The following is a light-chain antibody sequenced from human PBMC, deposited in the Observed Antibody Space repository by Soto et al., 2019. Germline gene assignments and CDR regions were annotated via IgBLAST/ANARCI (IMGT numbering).Light chain of an antibody. V-gene: IGLV1-40*01. CDR1: SSNIGAGYD. J-gene: IGLJ1*01. CDR3: QSYDSSLSAYV. Sequence: QSVLTQPPSVSGAPGQRVTISCTGSSSNIGAGYDVHWYQQLPGTAPKLLIFRNNNRPSGVPDRFSGSKSGTSASLAITGLQAEDAADYYCQSYDSSLSAYVFATGTKVTVL. CDR2: RNN.